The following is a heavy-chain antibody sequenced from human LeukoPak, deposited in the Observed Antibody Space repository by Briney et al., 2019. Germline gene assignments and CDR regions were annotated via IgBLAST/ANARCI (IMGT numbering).Heavy chain of an antibody. Sequence: GASLQISCKGSGYSFTSYWIGWVRPMPGKGVEWRGIIYPGDSDTRYSPSFQGQVTISADKSISTAYLQWSSLKASDTAMYYCARLAYYYDSSGYCDYWGQGTLVTVSS. CDR2: IYPGDSDT. CDR1: GYSFTSYW. CDR3: ARLAYYYDSSGYCDY. V-gene: IGHV5-51*01. J-gene: IGHJ4*02. D-gene: IGHD3-22*01.